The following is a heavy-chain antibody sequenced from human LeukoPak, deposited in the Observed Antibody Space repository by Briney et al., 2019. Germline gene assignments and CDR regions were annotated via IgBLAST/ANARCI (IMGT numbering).Heavy chain of an antibody. J-gene: IGHJ4*02. CDR2: IYYSGST. Sequence: SQTLSLTCTVPGGSISSGGYYWSWIRQHPGKGLEWIGYIYYSGSTYYNPSLKSRATISVDTSKNQFSLKLSSVTAADTAVYYCARAEITMVRGASYLFDYWGQGTLVTVSS. D-gene: IGHD3-10*01. V-gene: IGHV4-31*03. CDR1: GGSISSGGYY. CDR3: ARAEITMVRGASYLFDY.